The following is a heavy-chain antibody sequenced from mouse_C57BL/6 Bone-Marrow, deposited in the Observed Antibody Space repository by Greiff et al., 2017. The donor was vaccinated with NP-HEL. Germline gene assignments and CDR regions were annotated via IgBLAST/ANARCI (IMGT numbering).Heavy chain of an antibody. V-gene: IGHV1-26*01. CDR1: GYTFTDYY. CDR3: ARNYSNSTLDY. CDR2: INPNNGGT. Sequence: VQLQQSGPELVKPGASVKISCKASGYTFTDYYMNWVKQSHGKSLEWIGDINPNNGGTSYNQKFKGKATLTVDKSSSTAYMELRSLTSEDSAVYYCARNYSNSTLDYWGQGTTLTVSS. J-gene: IGHJ2*01. D-gene: IGHD2-5*01.